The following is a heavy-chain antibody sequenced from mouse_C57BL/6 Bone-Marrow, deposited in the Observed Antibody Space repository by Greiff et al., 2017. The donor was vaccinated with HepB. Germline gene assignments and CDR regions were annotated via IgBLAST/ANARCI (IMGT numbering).Heavy chain of an antibody. CDR2: INYDGSST. D-gene: IGHD2-3*01. CDR1: GFTFSDYY. CDR3: ARFGYYYYAMDY. J-gene: IGHJ4*01. V-gene: IGHV5-16*01. Sequence: EVKLVESEGGLVQPGSSMKLSCTASGFTFSDYYMAWVRQVPEKCLEWVANINYDGSSTYYLDSLKSLFIISSDNAKNILYLQLSSLKSEDTATYYCARFGYYYYAMDYWGKRTSVTVSS.